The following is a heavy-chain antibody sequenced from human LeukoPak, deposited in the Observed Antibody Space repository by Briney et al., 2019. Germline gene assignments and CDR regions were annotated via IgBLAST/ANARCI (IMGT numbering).Heavy chain of an antibody. J-gene: IGHJ1*01. CDR2: IFHDGTT. D-gene: IGHD3-22*01. Sequence: SETLSLTCAVSGSSISSSNWWSWVRQPPGKGLEWIGDIFHDGTTNFNPSLKSRLTLSTDKSKNQFSLKLSSVTAADTAVYYCARLGLYDARGYYYVWGQGTLVTVSS. CDR3: ARLGLYDARGYYYV. V-gene: IGHV4-4*02. CDR1: GSSISSSNW.